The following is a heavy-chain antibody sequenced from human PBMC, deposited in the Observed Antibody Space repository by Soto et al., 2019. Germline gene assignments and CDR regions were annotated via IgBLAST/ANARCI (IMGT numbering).Heavy chain of an antibody. Sequence: QVQLVESGGGVVQPATSLRLSCAASGFIFSGYGMHWVRQAPGKGLEWVAVTRYDGSNKYYGDSVKGRFIISRDNSKSTRYREMNNVSAEDTAVYFCARVGVGSTVFFGYFDYWGQGTMVTVSS. D-gene: IGHD1-26*01. CDR2: TRYDGSNK. CDR3: ARVGVGSTVFFGYFDY. J-gene: IGHJ4*02. V-gene: IGHV3-33*01. CDR1: GFIFSGYG.